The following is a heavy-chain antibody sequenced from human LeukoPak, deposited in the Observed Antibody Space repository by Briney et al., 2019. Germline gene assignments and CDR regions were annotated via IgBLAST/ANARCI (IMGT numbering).Heavy chain of an antibody. CDR1: GFTFSSYG. D-gene: IGHD2-15*01. Sequence: GGSLRLSCAASGFTFSSYGMHWVRQAPGKGLEWVAGISYDGSVEYYAGSVKGRFTISRDNSKNTLYLPMNRLRAEDTAVYYCAKGVSYCSGGSCHSSGAFDIWGQGTMVTVSS. CDR3: AKGVSYCSGGSCHSSGAFDI. CDR2: ISYDGSVE. J-gene: IGHJ3*02. V-gene: IGHV3-30*18.